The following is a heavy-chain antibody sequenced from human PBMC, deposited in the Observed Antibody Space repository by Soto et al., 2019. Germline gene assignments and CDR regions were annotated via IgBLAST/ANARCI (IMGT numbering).Heavy chain of an antibody. J-gene: IGHJ4*02. Sequence: EVQLLESGGNLVQPGGSLRLSCVASGFTFSNYVMSWVRQAPGKGLEWVSGISDSGGTTYSANFVKGRFTISRDNSKNTLYLQMNSLRAEDTAVYYCAKGWQARGGQFDYWGQGTLVSVSS. CDR2: ISDSGGTT. D-gene: IGHD1-26*01. V-gene: IGHV3-23*01. CDR3: AKGWQARGGQFDY. CDR1: GFTFSNYV.